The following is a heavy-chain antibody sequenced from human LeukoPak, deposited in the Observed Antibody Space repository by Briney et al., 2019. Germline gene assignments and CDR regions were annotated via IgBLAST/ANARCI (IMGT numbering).Heavy chain of an antibody. D-gene: IGHD6-19*01. CDR1: GFTFSSYD. CDR3: SRVGSSGWPNYFDS. J-gene: IGHJ4*02. Sequence: GGSLRLSCAASGFTFSSYDMHWVRQATGEGLEWVSVIGTSGDTYYAGSVKGRFTISRENAKNSLYLQMNSLTAGDTAVYFCSRVGSSGWPNYFDSWGQGTLVTVSS. CDR2: IGTSGDT. V-gene: IGHV3-13*04.